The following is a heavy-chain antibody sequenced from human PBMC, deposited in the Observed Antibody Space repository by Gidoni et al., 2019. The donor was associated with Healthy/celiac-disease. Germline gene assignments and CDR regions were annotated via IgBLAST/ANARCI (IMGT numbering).Heavy chain of an antibody. V-gene: IGHV1-3*01. Sequence: QVQLVQSGAEAKKPGASVKVSCKASGYTFTSYAMHWVRQAPGQRLEWMGWINAGNSNTKYSQKFQGRVTITRDTSASTAYMELSSLRSEDTAVYYCARRYCSGGSCYSHDAFDIWGQGTMVTVSS. J-gene: IGHJ3*02. CDR1: GYTFTSYA. CDR3: ARRYCSGGSCYSHDAFDI. CDR2: INAGNSNT. D-gene: IGHD2-15*01.